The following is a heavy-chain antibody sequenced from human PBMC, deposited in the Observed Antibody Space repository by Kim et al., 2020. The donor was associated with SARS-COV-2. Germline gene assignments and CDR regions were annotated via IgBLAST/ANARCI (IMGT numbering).Heavy chain of an antibody. CDR1: GFDLSTYG. Sequence: GGSLRLSCAASGFDLSTYGMHWVRQAPGKGLEWVEIVTYNGTDMYYLDSVKGRFTISRDDSTNTLYLQMNSLTTEDTAKYYCARDWGSLAWYNWVDSWGQGTLVTLYS. V-gene: IGHV3-30*03. D-gene: IGHD7-27*01. J-gene: IGHJ5*01. CDR2: VTYNGTDM. CDR3: ARDWGSLAWYNWVDS.